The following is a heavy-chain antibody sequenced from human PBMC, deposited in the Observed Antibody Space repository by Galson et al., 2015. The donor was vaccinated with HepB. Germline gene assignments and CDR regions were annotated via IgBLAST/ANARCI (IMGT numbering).Heavy chain of an antibody. CDR3: ARDMTVVVSQRDPPIGNWFDP. Sequence: SVKVSCKASGYTFTSYYMHWVRQAPGQGLEWMGIINPSGGSTSYAQKFQGRVTMTRDTSTSTVYMELSSLRSEDTAVYYCARDMTVVVSQRDPPIGNWFDPWGQGTLVTVSS. J-gene: IGHJ5*02. CDR2: INPSGGST. V-gene: IGHV1-46*01. D-gene: IGHD2-21*01. CDR1: GYTFTSYY.